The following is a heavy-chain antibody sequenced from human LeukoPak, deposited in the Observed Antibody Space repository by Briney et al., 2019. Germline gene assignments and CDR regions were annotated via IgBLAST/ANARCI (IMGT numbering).Heavy chain of an antibody. J-gene: IGHJ3*02. V-gene: IGHV3-11*01. CDR2: ISSSGSTI. Sequence: GGSLRLSCAASGFTFSDYYMSWIRQAPGKGLEWVSYISSSGSTIYYADSVKGRFTISRDNAKNSLYLQMNSLRAEDTAVYYCAREWQQLERGAFDIWGQGTMVTVSS. CDR1: GFTFSDYY. D-gene: IGHD6-13*01. CDR3: AREWQQLERGAFDI.